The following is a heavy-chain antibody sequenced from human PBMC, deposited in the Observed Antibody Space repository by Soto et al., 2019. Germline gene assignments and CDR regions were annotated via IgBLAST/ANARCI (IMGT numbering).Heavy chain of an antibody. CDR3: ARLILEATARFGTNDYYGMDV. Sequence: PSETLSLTCTVSGGSISSGDYYWSWIRQPPGKGLEWIGYIYYSGSTYYNPSLKSRVTISVDTSKNQFSLKLSSVTAADTAVYYCARLILEATARFGTNDYYGMDVWGQGTTVTVSS. D-gene: IGHD3-10*01. CDR1: GGSISSGDYY. CDR2: IYYSGST. V-gene: IGHV4-30-4*01. J-gene: IGHJ6*02.